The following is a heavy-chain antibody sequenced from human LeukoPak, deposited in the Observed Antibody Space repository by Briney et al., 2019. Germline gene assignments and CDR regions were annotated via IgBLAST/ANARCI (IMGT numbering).Heavy chain of an antibody. V-gene: IGHV1-69*04. J-gene: IGHJ4*02. Sequence: SVKVSCKASGGTFSSYAISWVRQAPGQGLEWMGKIIPILGIANYGQKFQGRVTITADKSTSTAYMELSSLRDEDTAVYYCARSISRTTVTAGYWGQGTLVTVSS. D-gene: IGHD4-17*01. CDR2: IIPILGIA. CDR3: ARSISRTTVTAGY. CDR1: GGTFSSYA.